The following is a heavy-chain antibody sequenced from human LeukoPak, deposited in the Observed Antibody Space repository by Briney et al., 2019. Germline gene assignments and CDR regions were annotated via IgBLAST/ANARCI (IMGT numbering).Heavy chain of an antibody. Sequence: GGSLRLSCAASGFTFSSYAMHWVRQAPGKGLEWVAVISYDGSNKYYADSVKGRFTISRDNAKNSLYLQMNSLRAEDTAVYYCARGEAVAGNYYYYYGMDVWGQGTTVTVSS. CDR3: ARGEAVAGNYYYYYGMDV. CDR1: GFTFSSYA. D-gene: IGHD6-19*01. V-gene: IGHV3-30-3*01. J-gene: IGHJ6*02. CDR2: ISYDGSNK.